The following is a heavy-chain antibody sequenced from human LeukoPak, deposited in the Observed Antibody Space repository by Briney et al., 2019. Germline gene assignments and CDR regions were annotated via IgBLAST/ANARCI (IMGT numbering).Heavy chain of an antibody. D-gene: IGHD3-3*01. V-gene: IGHV1-8*03. CDR1: GYTFTSYD. J-gene: IGHJ6*03. CDR2: MNPNSGNT. CDR3: ARGRSFGVVIGYYYYMDV. Sequence: ASVKVSCKASGYTFTSYDINWLRQATGQGLEWMGWMNPNSGNTGYAQKFQGRVTITRNTSISTAYMELSSLRSEDTAVYYCARGRSFGVVIGYYYYMDVWGKGTTVTVSS.